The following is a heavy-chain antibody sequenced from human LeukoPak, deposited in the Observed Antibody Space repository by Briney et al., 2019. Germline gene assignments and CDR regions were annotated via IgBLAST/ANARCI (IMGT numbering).Heavy chain of an antibody. CDR2: INHSGST. CDR3: ARDRSGSSGWYYFDY. Sequence: SETLSLTCAVYGGSFSGYYWSWIRQPPGKGLEWIGEINHSGSTNHNPSLKSRVTISVDTSKNQFSLKLSSVTAADTAVYYCARDRSGSSGWYYFDYWGQGTLVTVSS. J-gene: IGHJ4*02. D-gene: IGHD6-19*01. V-gene: IGHV4-34*01. CDR1: GGSFSGYY.